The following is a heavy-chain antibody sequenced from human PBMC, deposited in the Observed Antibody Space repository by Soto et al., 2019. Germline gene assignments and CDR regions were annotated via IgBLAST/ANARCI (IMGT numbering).Heavy chain of an antibody. Sequence: PSETLSLTCAVYGGSFSGYYWSWIRQPPGKGLEWIGEINHSGSTNYNPSLKSRVTISVDTSKSQFSLKLSSVTAADTAVYYCARGPPSISSSPDFDYWGQGTLVTVSS. D-gene: IGHD6-6*01. J-gene: IGHJ4*02. V-gene: IGHV4-34*01. CDR1: GGSFSGYY. CDR2: INHSGST. CDR3: ARGPPSISSSPDFDY.